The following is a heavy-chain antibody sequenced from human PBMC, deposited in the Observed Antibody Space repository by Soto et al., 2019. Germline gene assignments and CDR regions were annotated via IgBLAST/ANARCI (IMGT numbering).Heavy chain of an antibody. CDR1: GFTFSSYA. CDR3: AKDLSGYINYFDY. V-gene: IGHV3-23*01. Sequence: GSLRLSCAASGFTFSSYAMSWVRQAPGKGLEWVSAISGSGGSTYYADSVKGRFTISRDNSKNTLYLQMNSLRAEETAVYYCAKDLSGYINYFDYWGQGTLVTVSS. J-gene: IGHJ4*02. D-gene: IGHD3-22*01. CDR2: ISGSGGST.